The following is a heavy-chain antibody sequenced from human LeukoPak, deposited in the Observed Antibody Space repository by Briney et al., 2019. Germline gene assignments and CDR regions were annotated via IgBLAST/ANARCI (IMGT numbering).Heavy chain of an antibody. CDR3: ARDRGYDNLSFDY. V-gene: IGHV7-4-1*02. J-gene: IGHJ4*02. Sequence: ASVKVSCKASGYTFTSYAMNWVRQAPGQGLERMGWINTNTGNPTYAQGFIGRFVFSLDTAVSTAYLQINSLQAEDTAVYYCARDRGYDNLSFDYWGQGTLVAVSS. CDR2: INTNTGNP. CDR1: GYTFTSYA. D-gene: IGHD5-12*01.